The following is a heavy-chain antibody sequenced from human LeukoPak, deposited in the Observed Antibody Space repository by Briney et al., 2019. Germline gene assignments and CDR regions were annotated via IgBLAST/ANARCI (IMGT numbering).Heavy chain of an antibody. Sequence: GGSLRLSCAPSGFSVSDNYMSWVRQAPGKGLEWVSAISGSGGSTYYADSVKGRFTSSRDNSKNTLYLQMNSLRAEDTAVYYCARDHAYWYSSSFRFDPWGQGTLVTVSS. V-gene: IGHV3-23*01. CDR1: GFSVSDNY. CDR3: ARDHAYWYSSSFRFDP. D-gene: IGHD6-6*01. J-gene: IGHJ5*02. CDR2: ISGSGGST.